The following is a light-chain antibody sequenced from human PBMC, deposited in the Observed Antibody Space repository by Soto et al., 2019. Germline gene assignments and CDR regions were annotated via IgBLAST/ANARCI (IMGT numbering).Light chain of an antibody. Sequence: QAVLAQPPSASGTPGQRVTISCSGINSNIGRNDVTWYQQVPGTAPQCLIYSNDQRPSGFPDRISGYRSCTSASLAISWLKYGDEAEYYCAAWDDTLRARVFGGGTQLTVL. CDR3: AAWDDTLRARV. J-gene: IGLJ2*01. CDR1: NSNIGRND. V-gene: IGLV1-44*01. CDR2: SND.